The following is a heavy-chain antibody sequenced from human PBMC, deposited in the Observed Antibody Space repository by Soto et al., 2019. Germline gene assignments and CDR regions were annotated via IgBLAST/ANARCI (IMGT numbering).Heavy chain of an antibody. D-gene: IGHD3-10*01. J-gene: IGHJ6*02. CDR3: ARESPMVRGVMIHYYYYGMDV. CDR2: IIPILGIA. CDR1: GGTFSSYT. V-gene: IGHV1-69*04. Sequence: SVKVSCKASGGTFSSYTISWVRQAPGQGLEWMGRIIPILGIANYAQKFQGRVTITADKSTSTAYMELSSLRSEDTAVYYCARESPMVRGVMIHYYYYGMDVWGQGTTVTVSS.